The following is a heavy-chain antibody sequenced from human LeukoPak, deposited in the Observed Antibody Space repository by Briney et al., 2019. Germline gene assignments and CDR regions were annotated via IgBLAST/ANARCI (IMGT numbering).Heavy chain of an antibody. CDR3: ARVSVTKPHFDY. CDR1: GGSITSGSYY. D-gene: IGHD4-17*01. CDR2: IDGSGST. J-gene: IGHJ4*02. V-gene: IGHV4-61*02. Sequence: NPSETLSLTCTVSGGSITSGSYYWTWIRQPAGKGLEWIGRIDGSGSTNYNPSLKSRVTISVDMSKTQFSLKLVSVTAADTAVYYCARVSVTKPHFDYWGQGTLVTVSS.